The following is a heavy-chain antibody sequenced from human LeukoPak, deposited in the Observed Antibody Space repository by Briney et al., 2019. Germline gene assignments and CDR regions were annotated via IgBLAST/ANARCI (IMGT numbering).Heavy chain of an antibody. J-gene: IGHJ4*02. CDR2: ISGSGGST. CDR1: GFTFSSYA. CDR3: AKDQTGRYFDWFPPGDY. Sequence: GGSLRLSCAASGFTFSSYAMSWVRQAPGKGLEWVSAISGSGGSTYYADSVKGRFTISRDNSKNTLYLQMNSLRAEDTAVYYCAKDQTGRYFDWFPPGDYWGQGTLVTVSS. V-gene: IGHV3-23*01. D-gene: IGHD3-9*01.